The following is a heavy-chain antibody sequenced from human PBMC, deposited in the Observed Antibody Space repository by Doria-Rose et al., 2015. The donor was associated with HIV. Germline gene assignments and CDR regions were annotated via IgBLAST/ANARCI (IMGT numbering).Heavy chain of an antibody. CDR1: GVSLSSPGMG. Sequence: LKESGPVLVKPTETLTLTCTVSGVSLSSPGMGVSWIRQPPGKALEWLANMFSDDERSYKTSLKSRLTISRGTSNSQVVLTMTDMDPVDTATYYCARIKSSRWYHKYYFDFWGQGTLVIVSA. D-gene: IGHD6-13*01. CDR3: ARIKSSRWYHKYYFDF. J-gene: IGHJ4*02. CDR2: MFSDDER. V-gene: IGHV2-26*01.